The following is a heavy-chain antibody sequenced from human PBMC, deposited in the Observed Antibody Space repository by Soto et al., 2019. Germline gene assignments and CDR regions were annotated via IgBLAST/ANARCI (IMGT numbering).Heavy chain of an antibody. CDR1: SISTYY. Sequence: PSETLSLTCTVGSISTYYWNWIRQPPGKGLEWIGYIYYMGRTNYNPSLRSRVTISIDTSKNQFSLKLSSVTAADTAIYYCARDPVGVTHFDYWGQGAPVT. D-gene: IGHD1-26*01. CDR2: IYYMGRT. V-gene: IGHV4-59*01. J-gene: IGHJ4*02. CDR3: ARDPVGVTHFDY.